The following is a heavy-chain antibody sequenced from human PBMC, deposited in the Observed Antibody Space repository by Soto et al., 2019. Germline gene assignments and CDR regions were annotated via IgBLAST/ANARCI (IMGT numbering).Heavy chain of an antibody. CDR2: IKSKTDGGTT. CDR1: GFTFSNAW. D-gene: IGHD1-1*01. CDR3: TTIERGNPGYYFDY. V-gene: IGHV3-15*01. Sequence: EVQLVESGGGLVKPGGSLRLSCAASGFTFSNAWMSWVRQAPGKGLEWVGRIKSKTDGGTTDYAAPVKGRFTISRDDSKNTLYLQMNSLKTEDTAVYYCTTIERGNPGYYFDYWGQGTLVTVSS. J-gene: IGHJ4*02.